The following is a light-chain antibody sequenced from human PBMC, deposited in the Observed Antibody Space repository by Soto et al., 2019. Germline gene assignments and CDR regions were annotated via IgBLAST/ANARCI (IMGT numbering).Light chain of an antibody. CDR3: QQTYSHPYT. V-gene: IGKV1-39*01. J-gene: IGKJ2*01. CDR1: ERVTRY. Sequence: DIPVTQSPSSLFASVGDRVTITCRTSERVTRYVNWYQQKPGQPPKLLIFAASNLQSGVPSRVSGRESGADFTLTISSLEPEDFATYYCQQTYSHPYTFGQGTILEIK. CDR2: AAS.